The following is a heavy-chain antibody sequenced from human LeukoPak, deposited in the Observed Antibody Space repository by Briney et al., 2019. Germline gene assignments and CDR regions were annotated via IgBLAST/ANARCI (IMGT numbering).Heavy chain of an antibody. D-gene: IGHD3-22*01. CDR1: GGSISSYY. J-gene: IGHJ5*02. Sequence: ETLSLTCTVSGGSISSYYWSWVRQAPGKGLEWVSGISGSGRTTYYADSVKGRFTISRDNSKNTLYLQMNSLRAEDTAVYYCAKGLITYYYDSSGHSWGQGSLVTVSS. CDR2: ISGSGRTT. V-gene: IGHV3-23*01. CDR3: AKGLITYYYDSSGHS.